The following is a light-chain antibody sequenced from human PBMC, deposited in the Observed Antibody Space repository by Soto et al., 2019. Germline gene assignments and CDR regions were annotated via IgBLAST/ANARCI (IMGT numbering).Light chain of an antibody. Sequence: EIVLTQSPGTLSLSPGERATLSCRASQRVSSSYLAWYQQKPDQGPRLLIYEVSSRTTGIPDRFSGSGSGTDFTLTISRLAPEDFAVYYCQHYGSSRTFGQGTKVEI. CDR2: EVS. J-gene: IGKJ1*01. CDR1: QRVSSSY. V-gene: IGKV3-20*01. CDR3: QHYGSSRT.